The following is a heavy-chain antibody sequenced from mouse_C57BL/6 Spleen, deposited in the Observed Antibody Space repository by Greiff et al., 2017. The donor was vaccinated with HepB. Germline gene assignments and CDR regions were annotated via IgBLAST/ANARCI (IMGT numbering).Heavy chain of an antibody. D-gene: IGHD1-1*01. CDR1: GFTFSDYG. J-gene: IGHJ4*01. V-gene: IGHV5-17*01. CDR3: ARGPHDGSSPYYAMDY. CDR2: ISSGSSTI. Sequence: EVQLVESGGGLVKPGGSLKLSCAASGFTFSDYGMHWVRQAPEKGLEWVAYISSGSSTIYYADTVKGRFTISRDNAKNTLFLQMTSLRSEDTAMYYCARGPHDGSSPYYAMDYWGQGTSVTVSS.